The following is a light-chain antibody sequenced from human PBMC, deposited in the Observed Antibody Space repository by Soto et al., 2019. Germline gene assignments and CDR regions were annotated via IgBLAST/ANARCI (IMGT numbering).Light chain of an antibody. CDR1: NSDVGAYIY. CDR2: DIN. CDR3: VSFTTKSSYV. V-gene: IGLV2-14*03. Sequence: QSALTQPASVSGSPGQSITISCTGTNSDVGAYIYVSCYQQHPGKAPKLMVYDINNRPSGVSNRFSGSKSANTASLTISGLQADDEADYYCVSFTTKSSYVFGTGTKVTV. J-gene: IGLJ1*01.